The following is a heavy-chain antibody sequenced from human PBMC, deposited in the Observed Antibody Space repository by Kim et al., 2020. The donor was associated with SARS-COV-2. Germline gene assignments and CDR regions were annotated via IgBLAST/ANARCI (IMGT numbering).Heavy chain of an antibody. V-gene: IGHV6-1*01. Sequence: SQTLSLTCAISGDTVFGNRGAWNWIRQSPSRGLEWLGRTYYSSKWYVDYAVSLKSRMTINADTSRNQVSLQLNSVTPDDTAVYYCARGWLRIHFDYWGQG. D-gene: IGHD5-12*01. CDR2: TYYSSKWYV. CDR1: GDTVFGNRGA. J-gene: IGHJ4*02. CDR3: ARGWLRIHFDY.